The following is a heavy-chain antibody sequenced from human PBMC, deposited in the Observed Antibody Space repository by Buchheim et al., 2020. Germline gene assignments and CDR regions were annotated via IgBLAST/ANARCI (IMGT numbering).Heavy chain of an antibody. CDR1: GFAFSIYA. D-gene: IGHD3-16*01. CDR3: ARDDGGSFDY. Sequence: QDQLVESGGDVVQPGRSLRLSCVASGFAFSIYAMQWVRQAPGKGLETVALISFDSTNIKYADSVKGRFTVSRDNSKKTLSLQMDSLRTEDTALYYCARDDGGSFDYWGQGTL. V-gene: IGHV3-30*04. J-gene: IGHJ4*02. CDR2: ISFDSTNI.